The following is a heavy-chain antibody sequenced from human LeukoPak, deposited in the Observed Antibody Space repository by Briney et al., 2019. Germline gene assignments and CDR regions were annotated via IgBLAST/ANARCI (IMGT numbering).Heavy chain of an antibody. Sequence: PGGSLRLSCAASGFTFSSYSMKWVRQAPGKGLEWVSSISSSSSYIDYADSVKGRFTISRDNAKNSLYLQMKSLRAEDTAVFYXXXXXXXXXXYDRIDGMDVWGQGTTVTVSS. D-gene: IGHD3-22*01. CDR3: XXXXXXXXXYDRIDGMDV. J-gene: IGHJ6*02. CDR1: GFTFSSYS. V-gene: IGHV3-21*01. CDR2: ISSSSSYI.